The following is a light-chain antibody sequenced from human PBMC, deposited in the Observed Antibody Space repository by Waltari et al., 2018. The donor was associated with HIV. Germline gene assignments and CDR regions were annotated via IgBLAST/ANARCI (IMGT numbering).Light chain of an antibody. CDR2: EDN. V-gene: IGLV3-1*01. CDR3: QAWDSTTAV. Sequence: SFELTQPPSVSVSPGQTANITCSGDKLGDTYACWYKQKPGQSPVVVIYEDNKRPSGIPERFSGSNSGNTATLTISGTQAMDETDYYCQAWDSTTAVFGGGTKLTVL. CDR1: KLGDTY. J-gene: IGLJ2*01.